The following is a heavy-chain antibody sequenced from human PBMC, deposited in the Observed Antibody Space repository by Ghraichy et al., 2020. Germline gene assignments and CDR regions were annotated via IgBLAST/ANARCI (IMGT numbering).Heavy chain of an antibody. J-gene: IGHJ6*02. Sequence: GSLRLSCTVSGGSISSYYWSWIRQPPGKGLEWIGYIYYSGSTNYNPSLKSRVTISVDTSKNQFSLKLSSVTAADTAVYYCARELPLYCSGGSCFKNYGMDVWGQGTTVTVSS. CDR2: IYYSGST. D-gene: IGHD2-15*01. CDR1: GGSISSYY. CDR3: ARELPLYCSGGSCFKNYGMDV. V-gene: IGHV4-59*01.